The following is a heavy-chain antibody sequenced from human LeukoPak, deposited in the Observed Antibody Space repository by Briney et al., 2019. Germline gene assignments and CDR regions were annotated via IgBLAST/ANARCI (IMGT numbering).Heavy chain of an antibody. CDR2: IRYDETNE. CDR3: AKGPAMVRGTFDP. CDR1: GFNFNTYV. J-gene: IGHJ5*02. Sequence: GGSLRLSCAASGFNFNTYVMCWVRQAPRGGGGGGAFIRYDETNEYYAHSLKGRVTISRDTSKNTLSLQLNSLSTEDTAVYYCAKGPAMVRGTFDPWGQGTLVTVSS. V-gene: IGHV3-30*02. D-gene: IGHD3-10*01.